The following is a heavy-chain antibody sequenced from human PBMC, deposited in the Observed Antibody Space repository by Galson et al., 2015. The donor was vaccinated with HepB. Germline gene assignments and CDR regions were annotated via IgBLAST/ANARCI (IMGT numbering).Heavy chain of an antibody. Sequence: LSLTCTVSGGSISSGIYYWGWIRQPPGKGLEWIGSIYYSGSTYYNPSLKSRVTISVDTSKNQFSLRLSSVTAADTAVYYCARQKRVGATGVFDCWGQGTLVTVSS. V-gene: IGHV4-39*01. CDR2: IYYSGST. CDR3: ARQKRVGATGVFDC. CDR1: GGSISSGIYY. D-gene: IGHD1-26*01. J-gene: IGHJ4*02.